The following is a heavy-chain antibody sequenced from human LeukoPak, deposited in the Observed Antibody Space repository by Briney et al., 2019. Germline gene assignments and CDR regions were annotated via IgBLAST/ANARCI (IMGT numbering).Heavy chain of an antibody. J-gene: IGHJ4*02. V-gene: IGHV4-39*01. D-gene: IGHD3-10*02. CDR1: GGSISSSSYH. Sequence: SETLSLTCTVSGGSISSSSYHWGWIRQPPGKGLEWIGSIYYSGSTYYNPSLKSRVTIFVDTSKNQFSLKLSSVTAADTAVYYCARLFSSTLYFDYWGQGTLVTVSS. CDR2: IYYSGST. CDR3: ARLFSSTLYFDY.